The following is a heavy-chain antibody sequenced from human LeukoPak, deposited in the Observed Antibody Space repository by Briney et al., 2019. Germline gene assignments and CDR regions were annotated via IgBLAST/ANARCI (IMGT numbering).Heavy chain of an antibody. V-gene: IGHV1-2*02. CDR2: INPNSGGT. J-gene: IGHJ4*02. Sequence: ASVKVSCKASGYTFTGYYMHWVRQAPGQGLEWMGWINPNSGGTNYAQKFQGRVTMTRDTSISTAYMELSRLRSEDTAVYYCARDGGGYSGSLLYWGQGTLVTVSS. CDR3: ARDGGGYSGSLLY. D-gene: IGHD1-26*01. CDR1: GYTFTGYY.